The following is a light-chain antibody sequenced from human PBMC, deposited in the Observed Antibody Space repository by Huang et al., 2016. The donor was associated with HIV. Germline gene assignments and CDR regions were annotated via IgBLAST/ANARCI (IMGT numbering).Light chain of an antibody. Sequence: EIVMTQSPATLSVSPGERATLSCRASQGVSNNIGWYQQKPGQTPRLLSHGASTRATGSPAKFSGRGSGTDFTLTITSRQPEDSAVYYCQHYNNWPPWTFGPGTQVEI. CDR1: QGVSNN. V-gene: IGKV3D-15*01. CDR2: GAS. J-gene: IGKJ1*01. CDR3: QHYNNWPPWT.